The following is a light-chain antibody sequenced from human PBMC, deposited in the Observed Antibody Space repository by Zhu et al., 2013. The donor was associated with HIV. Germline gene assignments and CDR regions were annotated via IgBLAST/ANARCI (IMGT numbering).Light chain of an antibody. CDR3: ASWDDSLNGWV. CDR2: SNS. CDR1: SSNIGNNY. Sequence: QSVLTQPPSVSAAPGQKVTISCSGSSSNIGNNYVSWYQQLPGTAPKLLIHSNSHRPSEVPDRFSASKSGTSVSLAISGLQSEDEADYYCASWDDSLNGWVFGGGTKVTVL. J-gene: IGLJ3*02. V-gene: IGLV1-51*02.